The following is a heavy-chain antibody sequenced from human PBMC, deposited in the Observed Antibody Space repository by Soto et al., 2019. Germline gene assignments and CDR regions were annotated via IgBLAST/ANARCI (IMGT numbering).Heavy chain of an antibody. CDR2: ISSSSSYI. CDR3: ARDSYDILTGYNYGMDV. CDR1: GFTFSSYS. V-gene: IGHV3-21*01. Sequence: GGSLRLSCAASGFTFSSYSMNWVRQAPGKGLEWVSSISSSSSYIYYADSVKGRFTISRDNAKNSLYLQMNSLRAEDTAVYYCARDSYDILTGYNYGMDVWGQGTTVTVSS. D-gene: IGHD3-9*01. J-gene: IGHJ6*02.